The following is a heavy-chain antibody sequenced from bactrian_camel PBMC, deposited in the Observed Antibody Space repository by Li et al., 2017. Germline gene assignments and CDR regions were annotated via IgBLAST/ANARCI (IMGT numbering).Heavy chain of an antibody. D-gene: IGHD6*01. CDR1: GLTGGYAR. CDR2: LWTGGGDT. J-gene: IGHJ4*01. Sequence: VQLVESGGGSVQTGGSLRLSCAASGLTGGYARLGWFRQAPRKEREGVASLWTGGGDTVYADSVLGRFTLSQDSDNNTVSLQMNSLKPEDTAMYYCAFDGSGRNWCRGVYNVWGQGTQVTVS. V-gene: IGHV3S63*01. CDR3: AFDGSGRNWCRGVYNV.